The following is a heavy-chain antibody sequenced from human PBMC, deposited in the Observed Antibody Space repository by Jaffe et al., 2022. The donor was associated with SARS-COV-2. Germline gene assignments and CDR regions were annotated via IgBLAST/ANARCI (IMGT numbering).Heavy chain of an antibody. J-gene: IGHJ4*02. D-gene: IGHD3-9*01. CDR2: IYYSGST. CDR1: GGSVSSGSYY. V-gene: IGHV4-61*01. CDR3: AREIYDILTGRAYYFDY. Sequence: QVQLQESGPGLVKPSETLSLTCTVSGGSVSSGSYYWSWIRQPPGKGLEWIGYIYYSGSTNYNPSLKSRVTISVDTSKNQFSLKLSSVTAADTAVYYCAREIYDILTGRAYYFDYWGQGTLVTVSS.